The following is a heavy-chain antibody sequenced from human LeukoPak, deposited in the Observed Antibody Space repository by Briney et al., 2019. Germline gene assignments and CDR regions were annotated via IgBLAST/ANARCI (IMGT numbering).Heavy chain of an antibody. J-gene: IGHJ3*02. V-gene: IGHV1-69*04. CDR2: IIPILGIA. Sequence: SVKVSCKASGGTFSSYAISWVRQAPGQGLEWMGRIIPILGIANYAQKLQGRVTMTTDTSTSTAYMELSSLRSEDTAVYYCARVRYYYDSSGYSNDAFDIWGQGTMVTVSS. CDR3: ARVRYYYDSSGYSNDAFDI. D-gene: IGHD3-22*01. CDR1: GGTFSSYA.